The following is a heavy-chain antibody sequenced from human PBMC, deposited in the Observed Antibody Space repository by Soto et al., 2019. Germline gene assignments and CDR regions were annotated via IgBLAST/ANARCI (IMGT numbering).Heavy chain of an antibody. V-gene: IGHV1-69*18. J-gene: IGHJ4*02. CDR3: ARDAGIPVVGRGTSFEY. D-gene: IGHD6-19*01. CDR1: GGTFSNYA. CDR2: IIPIFASP. Sequence: QVQLVQSGAEVKKPGSSVKVSCKASGGTFSNYAITWVRPAPGQGLEWMGTIIPIFASPRYAQKFQGRVTITADDSTSTTYMDLSSLRSEDTAVYYCARDAGIPVVGRGTSFEYWGQGTLVIVSS.